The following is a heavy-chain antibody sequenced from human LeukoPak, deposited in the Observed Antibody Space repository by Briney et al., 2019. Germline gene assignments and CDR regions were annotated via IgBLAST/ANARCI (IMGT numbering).Heavy chain of an antibody. CDR3: AKARYTYYYDSSY. J-gene: IGHJ4*02. CDR2: IRYDGSNK. Sequence: GGSLRLSCAASGFTFSSYGMHWVRQAPGKGLEWVAFIRYDGSNKYYADSVKGRFTISRDNSKNTLYLQMNSLRAEDTAVYYCAKARYTYYYDSSYWGQGTLVTVSS. V-gene: IGHV3-30*02. D-gene: IGHD3-22*01. CDR1: GFTFSSYG.